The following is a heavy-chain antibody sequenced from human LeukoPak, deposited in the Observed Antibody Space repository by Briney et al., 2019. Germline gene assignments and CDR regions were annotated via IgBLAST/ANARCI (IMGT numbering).Heavy chain of an antibody. J-gene: IGHJ4*02. D-gene: IGHD3-22*01. CDR3: AKLSAPSYYYDSSGYYKDY. Sequence: GGSLRLSCVASGFTFSSYDMSWVRQAPGKGLEWVSATSGSGGSTYYADSVKGRFTISRDNSKNTLYLQMNSLRAEDTAVYYCAKLSAPSYYYDSSGYYKDYWGQGTLVTVSS. CDR2: TSGSGGST. CDR1: GFTFSSYD. V-gene: IGHV3-23*01.